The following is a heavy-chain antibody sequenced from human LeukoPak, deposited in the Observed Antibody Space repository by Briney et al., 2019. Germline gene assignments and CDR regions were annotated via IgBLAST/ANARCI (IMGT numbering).Heavy chain of an antibody. CDR2: ISSSSSYI. Sequence: PGGSLRLSCAASGFTFSSYSMNWVRQAPGKGLEWVSSISSSSSYIYYADSVKGRFTISRDNSKNTLYLQLNSLRAEDTAVYYCARQHCSGGDCYFFDWGQGTLVTVSS. CDR3: ARQHCSGGDCYFFD. CDR1: GFTFSSYS. V-gene: IGHV3-21*01. J-gene: IGHJ4*02. D-gene: IGHD2-15*01.